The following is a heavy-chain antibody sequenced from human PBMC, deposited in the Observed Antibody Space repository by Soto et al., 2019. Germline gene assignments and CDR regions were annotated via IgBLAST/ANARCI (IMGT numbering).Heavy chain of an antibody. CDR1: GGFVSTYF. V-gene: IGHV4-59*08. J-gene: IGHJ3*01. D-gene: IGHD2-2*01. Sequence: QVQLQASGPGLVKPSETLSLTCAVSGGFVSTYFWSWIRQPPGKGLEWIGYIYHSGSTNSNPSLKSRVTISVYTSKNQFSLKLNSVTAADTAVYYCARHEVVVVPATARTDDAFDLWGQGTLVTVSS. CDR2: IYHSGST. CDR3: ARHEVVVVPATARTDDAFDL.